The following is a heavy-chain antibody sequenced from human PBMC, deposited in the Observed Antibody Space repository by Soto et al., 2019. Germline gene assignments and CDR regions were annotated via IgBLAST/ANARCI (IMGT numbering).Heavy chain of an antibody. V-gene: IGHV1-69*01. J-gene: IGHJ5*02. Sequence: QVQLVQSGAEVKKPGSSVKVSCKASGGTFSSYAISWVRQAPGQGLEWMGGIIPIFGTANYAQKFQGRVTITADESTSTAYMELSSLRSEDTAVYYCAREEGIAAAGTSGWFDPWGQGTLVTVSS. D-gene: IGHD6-13*01. CDR2: IIPIFGTA. CDR1: GGTFSSYA. CDR3: AREEGIAAAGTSGWFDP.